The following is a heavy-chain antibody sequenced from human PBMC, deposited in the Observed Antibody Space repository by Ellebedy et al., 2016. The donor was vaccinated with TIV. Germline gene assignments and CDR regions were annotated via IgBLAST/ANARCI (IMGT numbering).Heavy chain of an antibody. J-gene: IGHJ4*02. D-gene: IGHD6-6*01. Sequence: GGSLRLSXAASGFTFDDYAMHWVRQAPGKGLEWASGISWNSGSIGYADSVKGRFTISRDNAKNSLYLQMNSLRAEDTALYYCAKARTPIAAPNYWGQGTLVTVSS. V-gene: IGHV3-9*01. CDR3: AKARTPIAAPNY. CDR1: GFTFDDYA. CDR2: ISWNSGSI.